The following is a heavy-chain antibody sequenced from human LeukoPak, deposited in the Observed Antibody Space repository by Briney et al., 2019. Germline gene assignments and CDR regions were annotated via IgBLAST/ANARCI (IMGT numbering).Heavy chain of an antibody. Sequence: PGGSLRLSCAASGFTFSSYAMSWVRQAPGKGLEWVSAISGSGGSTYYADSVKGRFTISRDNSKNTLYLQMNSLRAEDTAVYYCAKGRDYYGSGSYPTPFDYWGQGTLVTVSS. V-gene: IGHV3-23*01. D-gene: IGHD3-10*01. CDR2: ISGSGGST. J-gene: IGHJ4*02. CDR1: GFTFSSYA. CDR3: AKGRDYYGSGSYPTPFDY.